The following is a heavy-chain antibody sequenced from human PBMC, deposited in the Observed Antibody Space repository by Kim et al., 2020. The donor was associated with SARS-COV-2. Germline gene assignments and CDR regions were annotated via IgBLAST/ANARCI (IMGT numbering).Heavy chain of an antibody. D-gene: IGHD1-26*01. CDR3: ARALSGTFEP. J-gene: IGHJ5*02. V-gene: IGHV6-1*01. Sequence: SETLSLTCAISGGSVSSHRATWNWIRQPPSRGLEWLGRTYYRSKWSNDYAVYVESRITINTDTSKNQFSLQLNSVTPEDTAVYFCARALSGTFEPWGQGTLVTVSS. CDR1: GGSVSSHRAT. CDR2: TYYRSKWSN.